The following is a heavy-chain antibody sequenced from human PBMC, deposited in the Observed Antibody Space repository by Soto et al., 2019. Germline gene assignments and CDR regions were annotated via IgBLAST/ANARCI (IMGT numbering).Heavy chain of an antibody. D-gene: IGHD5-18*01. Sequence: EVQLVESGGGLVQPGGSLRLSCAASGFTLSSYDVNWVRQAPGKGLEWVSYISDSGSTIYYADSVKGRFTISRDNAKNSLYLQMNSLRAEDTTVYYCARGRWIPDYWGQGTLVTVSS. J-gene: IGHJ4*02. V-gene: IGHV3-48*03. CDR2: ISDSGSTI. CDR1: GFTLSSYD. CDR3: ARGRWIPDY.